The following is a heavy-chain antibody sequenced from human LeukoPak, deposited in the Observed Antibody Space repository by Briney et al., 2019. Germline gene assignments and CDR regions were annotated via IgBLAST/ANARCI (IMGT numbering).Heavy chain of an antibody. J-gene: IGHJ6*04. CDR1: GFTFSSYA. D-gene: IGHD3-3*01. CDR3: ARDLSTIFGTGGV. V-gene: IGHV3-48*01. CDR2: ISSSSSTI. Sequence: TGGSLRLSCAASGFTFSSYAMHWVRQAPGKGLEWVSSISSSSSTIYYADSVKGRFTISRDNAKNSLYLQMNSLRAEDTAVYYCARDLSTIFGTGGVWGKGTTVTVSS.